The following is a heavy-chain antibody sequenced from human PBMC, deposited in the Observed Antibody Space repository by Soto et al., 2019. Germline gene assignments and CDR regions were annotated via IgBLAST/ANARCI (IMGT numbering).Heavy chain of an antibody. CDR2: ISGSDDST. V-gene: IGHV3-23*01. CDR1: GFTFSSYA. J-gene: IGHJ4*02. D-gene: IGHD6-6*01. CDR3: ATRSSSSTFDY. Sequence: EVQLLESGGGLVQPGESLRLSCAASGFTFSSYAMSWVRLAPGKGLEWVSVISGSDDSTYYADSVKGRFTISRDNSKNTLYLQMNRLRAEDTAVYYCATRSSSSTFDYWGQGTLVTVSS.